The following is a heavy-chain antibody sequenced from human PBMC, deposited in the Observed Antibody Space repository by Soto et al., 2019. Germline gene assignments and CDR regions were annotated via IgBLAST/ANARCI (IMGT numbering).Heavy chain of an antibody. V-gene: IGHV1-18*01. CDR3: ARARGIQYYYSGMDV. D-gene: IGHD5-18*01. Sequence: ASVKVSCKASGYTFTDYGISWVRQAPGQGLEWVGWISAYNGNTDYAQKLQDRVTMTTDSSSTTAYMDLRSLRSDDTAVYYCARARGIQYYYSGMDVWGQGTTVTVSS. CDR2: ISAYNGNT. J-gene: IGHJ6*02. CDR1: GYTFTDYG.